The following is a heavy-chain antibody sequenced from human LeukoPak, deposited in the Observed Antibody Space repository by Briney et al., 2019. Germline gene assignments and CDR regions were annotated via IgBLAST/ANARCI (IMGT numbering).Heavy chain of an antibody. CDR2: IKEDGTET. CDR1: GFMFSSNW. J-gene: IGHJ4*02. Sequence: GGSLRLSCAASGFMFSSNWMSWVRLAPGKGLEWVANIKEDGTETYYVDSVKGRFTISRDNAKNSLYLQMNSLRVEDTAVYYCAKEGRSLQTYWGQGTLVTVFS. CDR3: AKEGRSLQTY. V-gene: IGHV3-7*03. D-gene: IGHD5-24*01.